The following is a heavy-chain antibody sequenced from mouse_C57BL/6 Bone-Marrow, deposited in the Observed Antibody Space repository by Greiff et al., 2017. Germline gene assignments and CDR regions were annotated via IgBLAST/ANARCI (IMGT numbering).Heavy chain of an antibody. V-gene: IGHV5-9*01. D-gene: IGHD3-2*01. CDR3: ARRQVGFAY. J-gene: IGHJ3*01. CDR2: ISGGGGNT. Sequence: VQLKESGGGLVKPGGSLKLSCAASGFTFSSYTMSWVRQTPGKRLEWVATISGGGGNTYYPDSVKGRFPISRDNSNNTLYLRMSSVESEDKSLYKGARRQVGFAYWGQGTLVTVS. CDR1: GFTFSSYT.